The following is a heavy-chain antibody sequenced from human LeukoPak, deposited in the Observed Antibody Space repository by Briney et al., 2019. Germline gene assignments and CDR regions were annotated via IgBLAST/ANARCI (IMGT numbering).Heavy chain of an antibody. V-gene: IGHV3-23*01. Sequence: GGSLRLSCAASGFTFSSYGMHWVRQAPGKGLEWVSAISGSGGSTYYADSVKGRFTISRDNSKNTLYLQMNSLRAEDTAVYYCAKERSIAAAGSHAFDIWGQGTMVTVSS. D-gene: IGHD6-13*01. CDR1: GFTFSSYG. CDR3: AKERSIAAAGSHAFDI. CDR2: ISGSGGST. J-gene: IGHJ3*02.